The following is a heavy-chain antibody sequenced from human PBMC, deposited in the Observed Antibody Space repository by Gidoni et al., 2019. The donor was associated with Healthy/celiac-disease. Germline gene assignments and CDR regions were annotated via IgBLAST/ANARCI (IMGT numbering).Heavy chain of an antibody. CDR1: GFSLSTSGMC. CDR3: ARIHYYGSGSYNDY. J-gene: IGHJ4*02. V-gene: IGHV2-70*15. Sequence: QVTLRESGPALVKPTQTLTLTCTFSGFSLSTSGMCVSWIRQPPGKALEWLARIDWDDDKYYSTSLKTRLTISKDNSKNQVVLTMTNMDPVDTATYYCARIHYYGSGSYNDYWGQGTLVTVSS. D-gene: IGHD3-10*01. CDR2: IDWDDDK.